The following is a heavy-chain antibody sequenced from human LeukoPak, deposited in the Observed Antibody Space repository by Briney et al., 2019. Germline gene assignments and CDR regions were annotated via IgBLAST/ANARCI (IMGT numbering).Heavy chain of an antibody. J-gene: IGHJ3*02. CDR2: VSFSSTTI. V-gene: IGHV3-48*01. CDR1: GFTFSNYG. D-gene: IGHD3-10*01. CDR3: ARDSPSVYYRLGAFDI. Sequence: PGGSLRLSCAASGFTFSNYGMSWVRQAPGKGLEWVSYVSFSSTTIYYADSVKGRFTISRDNAKNSLYLQMDSLRAEDTAMYYCARDSPSVYYRLGAFDIWGQGTMVTVSS.